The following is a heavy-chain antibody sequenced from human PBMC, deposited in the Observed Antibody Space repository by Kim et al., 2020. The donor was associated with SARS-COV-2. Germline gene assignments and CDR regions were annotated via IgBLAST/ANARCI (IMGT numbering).Heavy chain of an antibody. CDR1: GFTFSRYW. V-gene: IGHV3-7*03. Sequence: GGSLRLSCAASGFTFSRYWMSWVRQAPGKGLEWVASINEDGSEKSYVDSVKGRFTISRDNTDKSLYLQMNSLRGEDTAVYYCARDRCWGQGTLVSVSS. J-gene: IGHJ4*02. CDR3: ARDRC. CDR2: INEDGSEK. D-gene: IGHD3-16*02.